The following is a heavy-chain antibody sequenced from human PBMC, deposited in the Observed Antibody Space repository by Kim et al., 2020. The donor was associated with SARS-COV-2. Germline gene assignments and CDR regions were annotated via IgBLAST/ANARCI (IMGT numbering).Heavy chain of an antibody. Sequence: ADSVKGRFTISRDNAKHSLYLQMNSLRAEDTALYYCAKDLSGSDSGYFDYWGQGTLVTVSS. CDR3: AKDLSGSDSGYFDY. J-gene: IGHJ4*02. V-gene: IGHV3-9*01. D-gene: IGHD1-26*01.